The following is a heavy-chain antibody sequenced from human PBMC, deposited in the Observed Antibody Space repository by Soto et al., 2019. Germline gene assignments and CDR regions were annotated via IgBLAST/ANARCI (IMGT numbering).Heavy chain of an antibody. J-gene: IGHJ4*02. CDR1: GYTFTSYA. V-gene: IGHV1-3*01. Sequence: AASVKVSCKASGYTFTSYAMHWVRQAPGQRLEWMGWINAGNGNTKYSQEFQGRVTITRDTSASTAYMELSSLRSEDTAVYYCARLLAIFGVVSFDYWGQGTLVTVSS. CDR2: INAGNGNT. CDR3: ARLLAIFGVVSFDY. D-gene: IGHD3-3*02.